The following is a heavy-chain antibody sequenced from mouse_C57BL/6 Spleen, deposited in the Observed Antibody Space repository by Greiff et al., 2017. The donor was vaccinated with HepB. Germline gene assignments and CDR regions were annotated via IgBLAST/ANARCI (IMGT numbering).Heavy chain of an antibody. D-gene: IGHD4-1*01. J-gene: IGHJ2*01. V-gene: IGHV1-26*01. Sequence: EVQLQQSGPELVKPGASVKISCKASGYTFTDYYMNWVKQSHGKSLEWIGDINPNNGGTSYNQKFKGNATLTVDKSSSTAYMELRSLTSEDSAVYYCAREGDWGYYFDYWGQGTTLTVSS. CDR3: AREGDWGYYFDY. CDR2: INPNNGGT. CDR1: GYTFTDYY.